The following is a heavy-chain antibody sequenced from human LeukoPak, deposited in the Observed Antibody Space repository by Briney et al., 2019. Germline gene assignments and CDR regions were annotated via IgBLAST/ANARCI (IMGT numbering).Heavy chain of an antibody. CDR3: AREGSRGIDY. Sequence: SETLSLTCTASGGSISSYYWSWIRQAPGKGLEWIGYMSYSGSTKYNPSLKSRVTISVDTSKNQFSLKLNSVTAADTAVYYCAREGSRGIDYWGQGTLVTVSS. D-gene: IGHD3-10*01. V-gene: IGHV4-59*01. CDR2: MSYSGST. J-gene: IGHJ4*02. CDR1: GGSISSYY.